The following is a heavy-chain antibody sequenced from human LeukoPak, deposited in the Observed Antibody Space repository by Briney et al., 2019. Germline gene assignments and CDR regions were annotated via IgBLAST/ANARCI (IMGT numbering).Heavy chain of an antibody. V-gene: IGHV3-30*04. CDR1: GFTFSSYA. CDR3: ARDPNITPDY. J-gene: IGHJ4*02. CDR2: ISYDGSNK. Sequence: PGRSLRLSCAASGFTFSSYAMHWVRQAPGKGLEWVAVISYDGSNKYYADSVEGRFTISRDNPKNTLYAQMNSLRAEDTAVYYCARDPNITPDYWGQGTLVTVSS. D-gene: IGHD2/OR15-2a*01.